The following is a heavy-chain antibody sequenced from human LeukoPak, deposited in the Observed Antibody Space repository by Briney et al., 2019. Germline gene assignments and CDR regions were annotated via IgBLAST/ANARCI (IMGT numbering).Heavy chain of an antibody. CDR1: GFTLSGYA. CDR3: ARVGRGYSFKVYYFDY. J-gene: IGHJ4*02. D-gene: IGHD5-18*01. Sequence: GGSLRLSCAASGFTLSGYAIHWVRQAPGKGLEWVAVISYDGSNKFYADSVKGRFTISRDNSNNTLFLQMNSLRAEDTAVYYCARVGRGYSFKVYYFDYWGQGALVTVSS. CDR2: ISYDGSNK. V-gene: IGHV3-30*04.